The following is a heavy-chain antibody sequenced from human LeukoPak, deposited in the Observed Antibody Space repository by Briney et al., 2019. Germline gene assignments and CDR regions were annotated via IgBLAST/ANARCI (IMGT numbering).Heavy chain of an antibody. CDR1: GFKFSSNW. J-gene: IGHJ3*02. V-gene: IGHV3-7*01. D-gene: IGHD6-19*01. CDR3: ARDPSSGWDDAFDI. Sequence: GGSLRLSCAASGFKFSSNWMSWVRQAPGKGLEWVANIKQDGSEKYYVDSVKGRFTISRDNAKNSLYLQMNSLRAEDTAVYYCARDPSSGWDDAFDIWGQGTMVTVSS. CDR2: IKQDGSEK.